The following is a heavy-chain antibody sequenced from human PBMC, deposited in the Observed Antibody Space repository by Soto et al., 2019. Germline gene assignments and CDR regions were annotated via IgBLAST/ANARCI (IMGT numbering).Heavy chain of an antibody. CDR2: ITYDGSNK. D-gene: IGHD3-3*01. V-gene: IGHV3-30*18. CDR1: GFSFSKYG. Sequence: QVQLVESGGGVVQPGTSLRLSCAASGFSFSKYGIHWVRQAPGKGLEWVAIITYDGSNKYYLDSVKGRFTISRDNSRNTAFLQMDSLTAEDKATYYCAKALSEWIPTYCFDSWGQGARVTVTS. J-gene: IGHJ4*02. CDR3: AKALSEWIPTYCFDS.